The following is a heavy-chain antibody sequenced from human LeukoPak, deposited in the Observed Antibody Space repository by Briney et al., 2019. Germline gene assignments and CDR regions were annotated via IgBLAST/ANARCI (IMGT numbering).Heavy chain of an antibody. CDR1: GFTFGDYA. Sequence: GGSLRLSCTTSGFTFGDYAVSWVRQAPGKGLEWVSFIRSKGYGGTTEYAASVKGRFTISRDDSKSIAYLQMNSLKTEDTAVYYCTRALYSSSSGGGWPFDYWGQGTLVTVSS. J-gene: IGHJ4*02. V-gene: IGHV3-49*04. CDR2: IRSKGYGGTT. D-gene: IGHD6-6*01. CDR3: TRALYSSSSGGGWPFDY.